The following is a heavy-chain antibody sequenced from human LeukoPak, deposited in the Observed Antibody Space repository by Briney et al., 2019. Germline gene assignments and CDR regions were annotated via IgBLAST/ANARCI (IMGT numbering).Heavy chain of an antibody. Sequence: PSETLSLTCTVSGGSISSSSYYWGWIRQPPGKGLEWIGSIYYSGSTYYDPSLKSRVTISVDTSKNHSSLMLSSVTAADTAVYYCARLLVRVGFDYWGQGTLVTVSS. D-gene: IGHD3-10*01. CDR3: ARLLVRVGFDY. V-gene: IGHV4-39*02. CDR1: GGSISSSSYY. J-gene: IGHJ4*02. CDR2: IYYSGST.